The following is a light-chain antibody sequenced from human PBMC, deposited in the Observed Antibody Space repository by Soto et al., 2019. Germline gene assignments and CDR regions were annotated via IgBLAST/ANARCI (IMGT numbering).Light chain of an antibody. CDR2: DVS. Sequence: QPVLTQPASVSGSPGQSITISCTGTSRDVGGYNYVSWYQQHPGKAPKLMIYDVSNRPSGVSNRFSGSKSGNTASLTISGLQAEDEADYYCSSYTSSSTSVVFGGGTKLTVL. J-gene: IGLJ2*01. V-gene: IGLV2-14*01. CDR3: SSYTSSSTSVV. CDR1: SRDVGGYNY.